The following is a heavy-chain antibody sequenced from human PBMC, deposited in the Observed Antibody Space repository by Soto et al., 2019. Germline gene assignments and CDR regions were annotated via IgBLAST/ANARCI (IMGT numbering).Heavy chain of an antibody. Sequence: GASVKVSCKASVGTFSSYAISWVRQAPGQGLEWMGGIIPIFGTANYAQKFQGRVTITADESTSTAYMELSSLRSEDTAVYYCASGNSTMIVVGPFDPWGQGTLVTVSS. CDR1: VGTFSSYA. D-gene: IGHD3-22*01. V-gene: IGHV1-69*13. J-gene: IGHJ5*02. CDR2: IIPIFGTA. CDR3: ASGNSTMIVVGPFDP.